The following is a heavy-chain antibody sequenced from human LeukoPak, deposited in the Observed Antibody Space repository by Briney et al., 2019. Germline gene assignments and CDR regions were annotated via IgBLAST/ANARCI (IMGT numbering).Heavy chain of an antibody. V-gene: IGHV4-39*07. Sequence: SETLSLTCTVSSGSISTSNYYWGWVRQPPGKALEWIGNIFYSGSTYYSPSLKSRVTISLDTSRNQFSLKLNSVTPADTAGXXXXXDTYNYGSSAYYFDYWGQGTLVTVSS. D-gene: IGHD5-18*01. CDR1: SGSISTSNYY. J-gene: IGHJ4*02. CDR3: XXDTYNYGSSAYYFDY. CDR2: IFYSGST.